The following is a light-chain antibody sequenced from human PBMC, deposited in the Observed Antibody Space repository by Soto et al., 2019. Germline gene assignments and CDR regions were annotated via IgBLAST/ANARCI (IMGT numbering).Light chain of an antibody. V-gene: IGLV1-40*01. CDR1: SSNIGGTNY. CDR3: QSYDSSLSVWV. J-gene: IGLJ3*02. CDR2: GNS. Sequence: QSVLTQPPSASGTPGQRVFISCSGSSSNIGGTNYAYWYQQLPGAAPKLLIYGNSNRPSGVPDRFSGSKSGTSASLAITGLQAEDEADYYCQSYDSSLSVWVFGGGTKVTVL.